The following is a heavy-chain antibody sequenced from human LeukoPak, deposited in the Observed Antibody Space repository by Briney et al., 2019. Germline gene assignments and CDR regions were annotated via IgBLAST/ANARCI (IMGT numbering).Heavy chain of an antibody. CDR1: GGSISSYY. V-gene: IGHV4-59*01. J-gene: IGHJ6*02. D-gene: IGHD4-17*01. CDR3: ARDRIDYGDRNYYYYYGMDV. CDR2: IYYSGST. Sequence: PSETQSLTCTVSGGSISSYYWSWIRQPPGKGLEWIGYIYYSGSTNYNPSLKSRVTISVDTSKNQFSLKLSSVTAADTAVYYCARDRIDYGDRNYYYYYGMDVWGQGTTVTVSS.